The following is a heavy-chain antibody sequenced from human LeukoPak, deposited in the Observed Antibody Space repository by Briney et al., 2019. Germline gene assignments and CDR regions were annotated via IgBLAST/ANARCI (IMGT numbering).Heavy chain of an antibody. J-gene: IGHJ3*02. CDR2: IYTRGST. Sequence: SETLSLTCTVSGGSISSYYWSWIRQPAGKGQEWIGRIYTRGSTNYNPSLKSRVTMSVDTSKNQFSLKLSSVTAADTAVYYCARGVYYGSGSYYAGSAFDIWGQGTMVTVSS. D-gene: IGHD3-10*01. CDR1: GGSISSYY. V-gene: IGHV4-4*07. CDR3: ARGVYYGSGSYYAGSAFDI.